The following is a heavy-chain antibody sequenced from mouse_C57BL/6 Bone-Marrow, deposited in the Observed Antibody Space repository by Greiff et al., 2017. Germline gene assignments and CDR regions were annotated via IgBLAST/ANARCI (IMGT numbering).Heavy chain of an antibody. V-gene: IGHV5-12*01. CDR2: ISNGGGST. J-gene: IGHJ4*01. D-gene: IGHD2-1*01. CDR1: GFTFSDYY. Sequence: EVKLVESGGGLVQPGGSLKLSCAASGFTFSDYYMYWVRQTPEKRLEWVAYISNGGGSTYYPDTVKGRFTISRDNAKNTLYLQMSRLKSEDTAMYCCARRNLLYYAMFYWGQGTSVTVSS. CDR3: ARRNLLYYAMFY.